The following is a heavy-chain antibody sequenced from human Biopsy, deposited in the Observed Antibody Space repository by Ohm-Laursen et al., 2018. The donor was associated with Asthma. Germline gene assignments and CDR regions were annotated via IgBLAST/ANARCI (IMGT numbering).Heavy chain of an antibody. V-gene: IGHV3-53*01. CDR3: ARKIAARGGMGV. D-gene: IGHD6-6*01. Sequence: SLRLSCSASGFTVSSNYMTWVRQAPGKGLEWVSIIYSAGSTYYADSVKGRFTISRDDSKNTLYLQMNSLRAEDTAVYYCARKIAARGGMGVWGQGTTVTVSS. CDR1: GFTVSSNY. CDR2: IYSAGST. J-gene: IGHJ6*02.